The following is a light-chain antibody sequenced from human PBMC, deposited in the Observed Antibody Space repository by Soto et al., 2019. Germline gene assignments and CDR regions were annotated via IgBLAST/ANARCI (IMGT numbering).Light chain of an antibody. Sequence: IQLTQSPSTLSSSLEDSRTLTWRASQSIGDLLAWYQQKPGEAPKVLIYKASYLESGVPSRFRGSGSGTEFTLTINSLQADDFETYYCQQHNSFSITFGQGTRLEIK. J-gene: IGKJ5*01. CDR3: QQHNSFSIT. CDR1: QSIGDL. CDR2: KAS. V-gene: IGKV1-5*03.